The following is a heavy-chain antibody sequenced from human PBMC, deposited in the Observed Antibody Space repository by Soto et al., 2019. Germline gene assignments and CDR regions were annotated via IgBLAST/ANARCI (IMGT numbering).Heavy chain of an antibody. CDR3: ARHRGPAPVY. D-gene: IGHD3-10*01. CDR2: LFYGGAT. Sequence: SETLSLTCTVSGGSISGYYWTWIRQPPGKGLEWVGSLFYGGATDYNPSLKSRLTMSLDTSKNHFSLKLRSVIAADTAVYYCARHRGPAPVYWGQGTLVTVSS. J-gene: IGHJ4*02. CDR1: GGSISGYY. V-gene: IGHV4-39*01.